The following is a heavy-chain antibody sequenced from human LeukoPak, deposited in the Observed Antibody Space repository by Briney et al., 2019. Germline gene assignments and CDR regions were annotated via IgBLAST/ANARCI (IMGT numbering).Heavy chain of an antibody. CDR1: GFTFSSYR. J-gene: IGHJ4*02. D-gene: IGHD4-17*01. V-gene: IGHV3-7*01. CDR3: ARDLIDGAVY. CDR2: IKQDGSEK. Sequence: GGSLRLSCAASGFTFSSYRMSWVRQAPGKGLEWVANIKQDGSEKYYVDSVKGRFTISRDNAKNSLYLQMNSLRAEDTAVYYCARDLIDGAVYWGQGTLVTVSS.